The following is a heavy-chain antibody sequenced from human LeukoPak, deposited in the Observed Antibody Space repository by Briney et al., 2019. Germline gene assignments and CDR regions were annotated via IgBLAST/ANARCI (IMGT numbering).Heavy chain of an antibody. CDR3: AREGYCSSTSCFFGNYYYYYGMDV. Sequence: GGSLRLSCAAPGFTFSSYSMNWVRQAPGKGLEWVSSISSSSSYIYYADSVKGRFTISRDNAKNSLYLQMNSLRAEDTAVYYCAREGYCSSTSCFFGNYYYYYGMDVWGQGTTVTVSS. J-gene: IGHJ6*02. V-gene: IGHV3-21*01. CDR2: ISSSSSYI. D-gene: IGHD2-2*01. CDR1: GFTFSSYS.